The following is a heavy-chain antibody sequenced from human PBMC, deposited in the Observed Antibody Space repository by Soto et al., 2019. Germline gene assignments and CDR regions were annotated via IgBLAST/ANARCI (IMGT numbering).Heavy chain of an antibody. CDR3: ARDLPRASYSSGWYNFDY. J-gene: IGHJ4*02. Sequence: ASVKVSCNASGYTFTSYGISWVRQAPGQGLEWMGWISAYNGNTNYAQKLQGRVTMTTDTSTSTAYMELRSLRSDDTAVYYCARDLPRASYSSGWYNFDYWGQGTLVTVSS. CDR2: ISAYNGNT. CDR1: GYTFTSYG. D-gene: IGHD6-19*01. V-gene: IGHV1-18*04.